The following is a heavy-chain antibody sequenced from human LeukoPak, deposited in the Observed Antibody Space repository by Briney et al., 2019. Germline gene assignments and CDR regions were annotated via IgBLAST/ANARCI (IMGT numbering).Heavy chain of an antibody. D-gene: IGHD2-2*01. CDR1: GGTFSSNV. CDR2: IIPIFGTA. CDR3: ALADIVVVPAAMPHYGMDV. V-gene: IGHV1-69*06. J-gene: IGHJ6*04. Sequence: ASVKVSCKASGGTFSSNVISWVRQAPGQGLEWMGGIIPIFGTANYAQKFQGRVTITADKSTSTAYMELSSLRSEDTAVYYCALADIVVVPAAMPHYGMDVWGKGTTVTVSS.